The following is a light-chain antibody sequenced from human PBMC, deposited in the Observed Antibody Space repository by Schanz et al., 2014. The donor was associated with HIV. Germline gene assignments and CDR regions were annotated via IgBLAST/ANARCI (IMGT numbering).Light chain of an antibody. CDR3: QQYGRSPYT. J-gene: IGKJ2*01. CDR1: QSISRNY. Sequence: EIVLTQSPGTLSLSPGERATLSCRASQSISRNYLAWFQQKPGQAPRLLIFGASNRATGIPHRFSGSGSGADFTLSISRLEPEDFAVYYCQQYGRSPYTFGQGTKVEIK. V-gene: IGKV3-20*01. CDR2: GAS.